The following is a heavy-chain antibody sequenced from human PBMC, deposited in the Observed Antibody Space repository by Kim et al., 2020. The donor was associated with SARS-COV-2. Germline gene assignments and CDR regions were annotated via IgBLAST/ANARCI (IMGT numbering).Heavy chain of an antibody. J-gene: IGHJ4*02. Sequence: GGSLRLSCAASGFTFSNAWMSWVRQAPGKGLEWVGLIKSKTDGGALDYAAPVKGRFTISRDDSKNTLDLHMNSLKTEDTAVYYCTTGGRAYCGGDCYNSWGQGTLVTVSS. D-gene: IGHD2-21*02. CDR2: IKSKTDGGAL. V-gene: IGHV3-15*01. CDR3: TTGGRAYCGGDCYNS. CDR1: GFTFSNAW.